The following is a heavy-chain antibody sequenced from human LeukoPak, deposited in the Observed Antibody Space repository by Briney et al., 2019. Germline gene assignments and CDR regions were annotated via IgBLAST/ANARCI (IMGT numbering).Heavy chain of an antibody. CDR3: ASALVAPWYFLH. Sequence: SETLSLTCTVSGGSISSSSYYWGWIRQPPGKGLEWIGSIYYSGSTYYNPSLKSRVTMSVDTSKNQFSLKLSSVTAADTAVYYCASALVAPWYFLHWGQGTLVTVSS. CDR1: GGSISSSSYY. J-gene: IGHJ1*01. D-gene: IGHD5-12*01. CDR2: IYYSGST. V-gene: IGHV4-39*07.